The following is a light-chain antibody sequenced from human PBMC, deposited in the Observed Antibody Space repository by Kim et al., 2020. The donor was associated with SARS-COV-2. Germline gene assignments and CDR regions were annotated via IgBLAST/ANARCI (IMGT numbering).Light chain of an antibody. Sequence: SLGEVDTHSCRASQFVPSTLAWYQQKPGQATRLLIYGATVRAADVPARFSGSGSGTEFTLTIRSLQSEDFAVYYCQQYNNWPTWTFGQGTKVDIK. CDR3: QQYNNWPTWT. CDR1: QFVPST. CDR2: GAT. V-gene: IGKV3-15*01. J-gene: IGKJ1*01.